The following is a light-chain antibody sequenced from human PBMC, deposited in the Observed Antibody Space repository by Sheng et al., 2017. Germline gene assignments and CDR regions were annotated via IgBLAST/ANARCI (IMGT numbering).Light chain of an antibody. CDR2: DAS. CDR3: QQYDNSAT. J-gene: IGKJ1*01. V-gene: IGKV3-20*01. CDR1: QSVSSSY. Sequence: EIVLTQSPGTLSLSPGERATLSCRASQSVSSSYLAWYQQTPGQAPRLLIYDASSRAAGIPDRFSGSGSGTDFTLTIGRLELEDFAVYYCQQYDNSATFGPGTKVE.